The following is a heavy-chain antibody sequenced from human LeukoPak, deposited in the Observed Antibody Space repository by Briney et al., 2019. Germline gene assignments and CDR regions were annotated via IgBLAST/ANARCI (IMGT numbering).Heavy chain of an antibody. D-gene: IGHD6-6*01. V-gene: IGHV5-51*01. CDR3: ARSSSSGWSFDY. CDR2: IYPADSHT. J-gene: IGHJ4*02. CDR1: GYHFATYW. Sequence: GESLKISCKVSGYHFATYWIGWVRQVPGKGLEWMGIIYPADSHTTYSPSFQGQVTISADKSISTAYLQWHSLKASDTAIYYCARSSSSGWSFDYWGQGTLVTVSS.